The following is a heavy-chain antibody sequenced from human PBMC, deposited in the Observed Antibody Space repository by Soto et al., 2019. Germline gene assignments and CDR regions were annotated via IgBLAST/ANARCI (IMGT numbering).Heavy chain of an antibody. V-gene: IGHV3-15*01. CDR1: GFTFSNAW. Sequence: PGWSLRLSCTASGFTFSNAWMTWVRQAPGKGLEWVGRIKSKTDGETTDYAAPVKGRFTISRDDSKNTLYLQMNSLKTEDAALYYCTTDLGCSSFSCWRPYWGQGTLVTVSS. D-gene: IGHD2-2*01. CDR2: IKSKTDGETT. CDR3: TTDLGCSSFSCWRPY. J-gene: IGHJ4*02.